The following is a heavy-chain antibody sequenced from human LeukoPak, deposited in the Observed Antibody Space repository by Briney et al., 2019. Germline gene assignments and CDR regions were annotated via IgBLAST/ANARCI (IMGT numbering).Heavy chain of an antibody. CDR1: GFTFDDYA. Sequence: PGGSLRLSCAASGFTFDDYAMHWVRQAPGKGLEWVSGISWNSGSIGYADSVKGRFTISRDNAKNSLYLQMSSLRAEDTALYYCAKDLDSSAVWGSADYWGQGTLVTVSS. D-gene: IGHD3-16*01. V-gene: IGHV3-9*01. CDR3: AKDLDSSAVWGSADY. CDR2: ISWNSGSI. J-gene: IGHJ4*02.